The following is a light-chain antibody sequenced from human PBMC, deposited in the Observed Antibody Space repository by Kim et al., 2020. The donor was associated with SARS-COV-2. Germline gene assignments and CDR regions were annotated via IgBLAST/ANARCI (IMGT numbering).Light chain of an antibody. V-gene: IGLV3-1*01. J-gene: IGLJ2*01. CDR1: NLEDKF. CDR2: QDK. Sequence: SVSPGQTAIITCSGDNLEDKFVYWYGQRPGQSPFLVLYQDKIRPSGTPERFSGSNSGNTATLTISRTQAVDEADYFCQAWDKNAAVFGGGTQLTVL. CDR3: QAWDKNAAV.